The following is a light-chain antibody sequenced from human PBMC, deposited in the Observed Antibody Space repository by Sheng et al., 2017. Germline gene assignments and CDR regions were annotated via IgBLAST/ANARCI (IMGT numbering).Light chain of an antibody. Sequence: NFMLTQPHSVSESPGKTVTISCSRSSGSIANNYVQWYQQRPGSSPTIVIYEDNKRTLWGPVDRFSGSFASSSNSASLTISGLKTEDEADYYCQSYDNNNRVVFGGGTNADRP. CDR1: SGSIANNY. V-gene: IGLV6-57*01. CDR2: EDN. J-gene: IGLJ2*01. CDR3: QSYDNNNRVV.